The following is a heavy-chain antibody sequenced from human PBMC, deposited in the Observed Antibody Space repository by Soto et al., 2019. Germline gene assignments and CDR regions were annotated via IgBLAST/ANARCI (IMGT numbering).Heavy chain of an antibody. CDR1: GFTFSSYA. CDR3: AKNIHIAMPAHDAFDI. V-gene: IGHV3-23*01. D-gene: IGHD6-19*01. J-gene: IGHJ3*02. CDR2: ISGSGGST. Sequence: GGSLRLSCAASGFTFSSYAMSWVRQAPGKGLEWVSAISGSGGSTYYQDSLKGRFTISRLNSKNTLYLQMKSLRADDTAVVYWAKNIHIAMPAHDAFDIWGQGTMVPVSS.